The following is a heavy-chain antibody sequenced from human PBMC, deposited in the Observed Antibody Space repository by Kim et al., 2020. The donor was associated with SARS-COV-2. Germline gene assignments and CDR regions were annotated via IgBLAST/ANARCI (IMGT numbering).Heavy chain of an antibody. Sequence: SETLSLTCTVSGGSIRSYYWSWIRQPPGKGLEWIGYIYYTGSTTYNPSLESRVTISVDTSKNQFSLKLSSVTAADTAVSFCARDGGGYDYGRYYFDYWG. V-gene: IGHV4-59*01. J-gene: IGHJ4*01. CDR2: IYYTGST. CDR3: ARDGGGYDYGRYYFDY. D-gene: IGHD5-18*01. CDR1: GGSIRSYY.